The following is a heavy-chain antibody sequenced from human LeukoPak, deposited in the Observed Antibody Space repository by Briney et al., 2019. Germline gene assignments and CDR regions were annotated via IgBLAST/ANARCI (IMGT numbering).Heavy chain of an antibody. CDR3: AKDACSGTSCSFDY. D-gene: IGHD2-2*01. V-gene: IGHV3-9*01. CDR2: ITWNSGST. CDR1: GFSFDDYA. Sequence: GGSLRLSCAASGFSFDDYAMHWVRQAPGKGLGWVSGITWNSGSTGYADSVKGRFTISRDNAKNSLFVQMNSLRAEDTALYYCAKDACSGTSCSFDYWGQGTLVTVSS. J-gene: IGHJ4*02.